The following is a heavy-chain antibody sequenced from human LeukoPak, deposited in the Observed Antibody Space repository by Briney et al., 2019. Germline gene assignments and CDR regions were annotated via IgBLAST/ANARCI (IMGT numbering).Heavy chain of an antibody. J-gene: IGHJ5*02. Sequence: SETLSLTCTVSGASISSSNWNWIRQAPGKGLEWIGYIAFSGGTNYHPSLGSRVTISLDMSKNQFSLKLTSVTAADTAIYYCARDSVYATNWYDPWGQGTLVTVSS. CDR3: ARDSVYATNWYDP. CDR1: GASISSSN. CDR2: IAFSGGT. V-gene: IGHV4-59*01. D-gene: IGHD2-8*01.